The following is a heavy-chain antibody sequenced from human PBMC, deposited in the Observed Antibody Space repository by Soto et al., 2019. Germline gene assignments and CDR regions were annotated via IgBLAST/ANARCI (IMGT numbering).Heavy chain of an antibody. CDR2: INSDGSHT. CDR1: GFTFFAYW. V-gene: IGHV3-74*01. CDR3: AKEGGYGYYACENWFDS. Sequence: EVQLVESGGGLVQPGGSLRLSCAASGFTFFAYWIHWVRQVPGKGLVWVSRINSDGSHTSYADPVRGRFTISRDNSKNKVYLQMNSLTDEDTAVYYCAKEGGYGYYACENWFDSWGPGKPGHRLL. J-gene: IGHJ5*01. D-gene: IGHD4-17*01.